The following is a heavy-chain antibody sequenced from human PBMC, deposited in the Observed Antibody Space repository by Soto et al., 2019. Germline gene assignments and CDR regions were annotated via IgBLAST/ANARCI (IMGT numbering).Heavy chain of an antibody. V-gene: IGHV3-23*05. J-gene: IGHJ4*02. CDR3: AKVFYYYDSSGYYYFDY. CDR2: IAFTGSAT. D-gene: IGHD3-22*01. Sequence: GGSLRLSCATSGFTFHDYAMSWVRQAPGKGLEWVSAIAFTGSATYYADSVKGRFTISRDNSKNTLYLQMSSLRAEDTAVYYCAKVFYYYDSSGYYYFDYWGQGTLVTVSS. CDR1: GFTFHDYA.